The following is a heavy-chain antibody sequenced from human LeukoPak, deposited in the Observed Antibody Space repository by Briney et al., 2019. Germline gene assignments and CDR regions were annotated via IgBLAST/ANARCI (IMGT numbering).Heavy chain of an antibody. J-gene: IGHJ6*04. Sequence: GGSLRLSCAASGFTFSSYEMNWVRQAPGKGLEWVSYISSSGSTIYYADSVKGRFTISRDNAKNSLYLQMNSLRAEDTAVYYCAREEADKCSSTSCYPGGYYYYGMDVWGKGTTVTVSS. D-gene: IGHD2-2*01. CDR3: AREEADKCSSTSCYPGGYYYYGMDV. CDR1: GFTFSSYE. CDR2: ISSSGSTI. V-gene: IGHV3-48*03.